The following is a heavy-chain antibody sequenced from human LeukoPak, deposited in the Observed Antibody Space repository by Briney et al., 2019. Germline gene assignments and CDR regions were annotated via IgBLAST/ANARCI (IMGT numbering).Heavy chain of an antibody. CDR1: GYTFSNHG. CDR2: ISAYNGNT. D-gene: IGHD3-3*01. CDR3: ARDSTNQLRFFKWYDRGPIDY. J-gene: IGHJ4*02. Sequence: ASVKVSCKASGYTFSNHGVTWVRQARGQGLEWMGWISAYNGNTNYAKKFQGRVTMTKDTSTSTAYMELRSLRSDDTAIYYCARDSTNQLRFFKWYDRGPIDYWGQGTLVTVSS. V-gene: IGHV1-18*01.